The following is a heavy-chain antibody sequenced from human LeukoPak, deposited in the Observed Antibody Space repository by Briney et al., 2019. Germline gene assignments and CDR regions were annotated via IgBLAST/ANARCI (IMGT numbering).Heavy chain of an antibody. Sequence: SETLSLTCAVYGGSFSGYYWSWIRQPPGKGLEWIGEINHSGSTNYNPSLKSRVTISVDTSKNQFSLKLSSVTAADTAVYYCARTVGYLLPIANYYYYYGMDVWGQGTTVTVSS. J-gene: IGHJ6*02. CDR1: GGSFSGYY. V-gene: IGHV4-34*01. D-gene: IGHD5-18*01. CDR2: INHSGST. CDR3: ARTVGYLLPIANYYYYYGMDV.